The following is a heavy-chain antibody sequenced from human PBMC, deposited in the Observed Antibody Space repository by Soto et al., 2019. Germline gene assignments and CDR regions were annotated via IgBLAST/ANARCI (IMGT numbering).Heavy chain of an antibody. Sequence: SETLSLTCTVSGGSMNAHFWSWIRQSAGKGLNWIGHIHVSGITTYNPSLKSRVTMSLDPPKNQLSLKLTSMTAADTAVYYCARINGGSPDFWGQGTLVT. J-gene: IGHJ4*02. D-gene: IGHD2-15*01. CDR3: ARINGGSPDF. CDR2: IHVSGIT. CDR1: GGSMNAHF. V-gene: IGHV4-4*07.